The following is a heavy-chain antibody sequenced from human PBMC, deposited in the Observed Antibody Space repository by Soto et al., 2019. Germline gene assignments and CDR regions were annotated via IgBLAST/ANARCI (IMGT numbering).Heavy chain of an antibody. CDR2: IIPLFASP. D-gene: IGHD5-12*01. CDR3: TREGGDSGYAQSPFDY. Sequence: QVQLLQSGAEVKTPGSSVRVSCKTSGGTFTTFAVGWLRQAPGQGIQWIGGIIPLFASPHYAQKFRGRVTISADESTSTVYMELNGLTSDDMAVYYCTREGGDSGYAQSPFDYWGQGTLVTVSS. V-gene: IGHV1-69*01. CDR1: GGTFTTFA. J-gene: IGHJ4*02.